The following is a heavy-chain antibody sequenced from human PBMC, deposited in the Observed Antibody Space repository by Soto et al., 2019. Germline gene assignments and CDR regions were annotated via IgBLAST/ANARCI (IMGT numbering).Heavy chain of an antibody. V-gene: IGHV4-31*03. J-gene: IGHJ6*02. CDR1: GGSISSGGYY. Sequence: SETLSLTCTVSGGSISSGGYYWSWIRQHPGKGLEWIGYIYYSGSTYYNPSLKSRVTISVDTSKNQFSLKLSSVTAAYTAVYYCARVIAFAESSSGAYGMDVWGQGTTVTVSS. CDR2: IYYSGST. D-gene: IGHD3-10*01. CDR3: ARVIAFAESSSGAYGMDV.